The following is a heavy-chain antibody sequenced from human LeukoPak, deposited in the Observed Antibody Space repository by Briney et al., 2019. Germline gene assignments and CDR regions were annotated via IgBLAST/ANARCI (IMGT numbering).Heavy chain of an antibody. CDR1: GGTFSSYA. CDR2: IIPILGIA. CDR3: ARGPPNIAVAPYWYFDL. D-gene: IGHD6-19*01. Sequence: SVKVSCKASGGTFSSYAISWVRQAPGQGLEWMGRIIPILGIANYAQKFQGRVTITADKSTSTAYMELNSLRAEDTAVFYCARGPPNIAVAPYWYFDLWGRGTLITVSS. J-gene: IGHJ2*01. V-gene: IGHV1-69*04.